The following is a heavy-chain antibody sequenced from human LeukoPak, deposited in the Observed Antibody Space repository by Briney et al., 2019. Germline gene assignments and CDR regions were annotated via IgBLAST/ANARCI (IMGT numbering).Heavy chain of an antibody. CDR3: AKDPPYSSGWYYFDY. V-gene: IGHV3-30*18. D-gene: IGHD6-19*01. J-gene: IGHJ4*02. CDR1: GFTFSSYG. CDR2: ISYDGSNK. Sequence: GRSLRLSCAASGFTFSSYGTHWVRQAPGKGLEWVAVISYDGSNKYYADSVKGRFTISRDNSKNTLYLQMNSLRAEDTAVYYCAKDPPYSSGWYYFDYWGQGTLVTVSS.